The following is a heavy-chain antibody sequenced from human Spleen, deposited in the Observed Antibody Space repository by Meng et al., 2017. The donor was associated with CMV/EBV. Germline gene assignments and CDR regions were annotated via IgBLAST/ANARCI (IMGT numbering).Heavy chain of an antibody. J-gene: IGHJ4*02. V-gene: IGHV3-23*01. D-gene: IGHD2-21*01. CDR2: ISGSSTVT. CDR1: GFTFSSYA. Sequence: SCVASGFTFSSYAMTWIRQAPGKGLQWVSSISGSSTVTYYADSVKGRFTISRDNSKNTLYLQMNSLRVEDTAIYYCAKAAGVIAIRTWGQGTLVTVSS. CDR3: AKAAGVIAIRT.